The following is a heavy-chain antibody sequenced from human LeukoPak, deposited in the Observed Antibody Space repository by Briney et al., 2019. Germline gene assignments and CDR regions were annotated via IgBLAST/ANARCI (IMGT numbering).Heavy chain of an antibody. J-gene: IGHJ4*01. Sequence: GGSLRLSCAASGFTFSTYSMNWVRQAPGKGLEWLSYVTSTSGTIYYADSVKGRFTISRDNAKNSLYLQMNSLRDEDTAVYFCARGGLSASYFLYWGHGTLVTVSS. V-gene: IGHV3-48*02. CDR3: ARGGLSASYFLY. CDR1: GFTFSTYS. CDR2: VTSTSGTI. D-gene: IGHD1-26*01.